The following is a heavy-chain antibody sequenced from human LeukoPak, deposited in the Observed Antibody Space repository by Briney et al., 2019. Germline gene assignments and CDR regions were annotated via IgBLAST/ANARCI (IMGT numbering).Heavy chain of an antibody. J-gene: IGHJ4*02. V-gene: IGHV3-7*01. CDR3: SRSLEY. CDR2: INQDGSVK. Sequence: GGSLRLSCTASGFTFSHYWMDWVRQAPGKGLEWVANINQDGSVKYYVDSVKGRFTISRDNTKNSLSLRMDSLRDDDTAVYYSSRSLEYSGQGTLVTVSS. CDR1: GFTFSHYW.